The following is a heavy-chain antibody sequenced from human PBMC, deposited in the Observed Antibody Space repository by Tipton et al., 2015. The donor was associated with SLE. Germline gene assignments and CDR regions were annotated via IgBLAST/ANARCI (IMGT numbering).Heavy chain of an antibody. CDR3: ATEGPHGYGAPSY. D-gene: IGHD4/OR15-4a*01. V-gene: IGHV4-61*09. CDR1: GGSISSSSYY. Sequence: TLSLTCTVSGGSISSSSYYWGWIRQPPGKGLEWIGYIYTSGSTNYNPSLKSRVTISVDTSKNQFSLKLSSVTAADTAVYYCATEGPHGYGAPSYWGQGTLVTVSS. CDR2: IYTSGST. J-gene: IGHJ4*02.